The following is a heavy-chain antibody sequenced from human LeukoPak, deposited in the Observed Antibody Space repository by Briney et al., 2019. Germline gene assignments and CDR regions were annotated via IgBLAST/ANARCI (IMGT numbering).Heavy chain of an antibody. V-gene: IGHV3-30*18. CDR1: GFTFSSYG. D-gene: IGHD3-3*02. Sequence: PGRSLRLSCAASGFTFSSYGMHWVRQAPGKGLEWVAVISYDGSNKYYADSVKGRFTISRDNSKNTLYLQMNSLRAEDTAVYYCAKGLHFWENDGMDVWGQGTTVTVSS. CDR3: AKGLHFWENDGMDV. J-gene: IGHJ6*02. CDR2: ISYDGSNK.